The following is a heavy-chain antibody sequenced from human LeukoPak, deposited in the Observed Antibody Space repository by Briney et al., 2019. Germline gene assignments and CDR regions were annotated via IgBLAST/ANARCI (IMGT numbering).Heavy chain of an antibody. CDR1: GYTFTGYY. CDR2: INPNSGGT. D-gene: IGHD5-24*01. V-gene: IGHV1-2*02. CDR3: ARAVEMATISVGY. Sequence: ASVKVSCKASGYTFTGYYMHWVRQAPGQGLEWRGWINPNSGGTNYAQKFQGRVTMTRDTSISTAYMELSRLRSDDTAVYYCARAVEMATISVGYWGQGTLVTVSS. J-gene: IGHJ4*02.